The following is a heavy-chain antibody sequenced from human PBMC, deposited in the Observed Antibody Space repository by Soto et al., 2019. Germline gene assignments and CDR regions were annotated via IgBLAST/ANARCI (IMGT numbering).Heavy chain of an antibody. D-gene: IGHD5-12*01. J-gene: IGHJ4*02. CDR2: IYYSGST. CDR1: GGSVSSGSYY. Sequence: PSETLSLTCTVSGGSVSSGSYYWSWIRQPPGKGLEWIGYIYYSGSTNYNPSLKSRVTISVDTSKNQFSLKLSSVTAADTAVYYCAVNVDIVATIPVWGQGTLVTVSS. V-gene: IGHV4-61*01. CDR3: AVNVDIVATIPV.